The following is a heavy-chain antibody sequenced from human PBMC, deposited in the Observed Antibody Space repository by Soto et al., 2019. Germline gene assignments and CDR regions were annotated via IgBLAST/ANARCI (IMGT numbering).Heavy chain of an antibody. J-gene: IGHJ6*02. Sequence: QVQLVQSGAEVKKPGASVKVSCKASGYTFTSYGISWVRQAPGQVLEWMGWISAYNGNTNDAQKLQGRVTMTADTSTSTAYMEVRTLRSDDTAVYYCARDKRGSDHSYYYSSGMDAWGQGTRVTVSS. CDR3: ARDKRGSDHSYYYSSGMDA. CDR2: ISAYNGNT. V-gene: IGHV1-18*01. CDR1: GYTFTSYG. D-gene: IGHD1-26*01.